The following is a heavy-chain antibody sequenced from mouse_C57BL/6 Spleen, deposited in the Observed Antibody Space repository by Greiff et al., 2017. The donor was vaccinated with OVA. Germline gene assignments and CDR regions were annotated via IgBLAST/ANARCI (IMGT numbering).Heavy chain of an antibody. CDR2: IYPRSGNT. CDR1: GYTFTSYC. J-gene: IGHJ3*01. CDR3: ARSVNWDEAY. Sequence: VQGVESGAELARPGASVKLSCKASGYTFTSYCISWVKQRTGQGLEWIGEIYPRSGNTYYNEKFKGKATLTADKSSSTAYMELRSLTSEDSAVYFCARSVNWDEAYWGQGTLVTVSA. V-gene: IGHV1-81*01. D-gene: IGHD4-1*01.